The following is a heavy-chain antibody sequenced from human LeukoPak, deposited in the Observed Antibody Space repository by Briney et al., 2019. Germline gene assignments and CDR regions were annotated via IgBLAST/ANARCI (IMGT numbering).Heavy chain of an antibody. V-gene: IGHV1-2*02. CDR1: GYTFTGYY. D-gene: IGHD4-4*01. J-gene: IGHJ6*02. Sequence: ASVKVSCKASGYTFTGYYMHWVRQAPGQGLEWMGWINPNSGGTNYAQKFQGRVTMTRDTSISTACMELSRLRSDDTAVYYCASPNYSNYYYYGMDVWGQGTTVTVSS. CDR2: INPNSGGT. CDR3: ASPNYSNYYYYGMDV.